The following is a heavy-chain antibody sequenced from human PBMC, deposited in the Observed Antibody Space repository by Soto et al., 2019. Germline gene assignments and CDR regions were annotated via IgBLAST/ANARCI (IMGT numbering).Heavy chain of an antibody. CDR3: ARAPRSSGYSSGWYDY. CDR2: TYYRSKWYN. CDR1: GDSVSSNSAA. D-gene: IGHD6-19*01. V-gene: IGHV6-1*01. Sequence: SQTLSLTCAISGDSVSSNSAAWNWIRQSPSRGLEWLGRTYYRSKWYNDYAVSVKSRITINPDTSKNQFSLQLNSVTPEDTAVYYCARAPRSSGYSSGWYDYWGQGTLVTVSS. J-gene: IGHJ4*02.